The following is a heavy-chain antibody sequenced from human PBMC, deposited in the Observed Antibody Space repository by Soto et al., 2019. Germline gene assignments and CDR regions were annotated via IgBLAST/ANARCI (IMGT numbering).Heavy chain of an antibody. Sequence: GGSLRLSCAASGFTFSSHGMHWVRQAPGKGLEWVAFISHDGSNKYYGDSMKGRIAMSRDNSKSTLYLQMSSLRAEDTAVYYCTKRRNVLRFLEWSSGMEVWGQGTTVTVSS. CDR2: ISHDGSNK. J-gene: IGHJ6*02. V-gene: IGHV3-30*02. CDR1: GFTFSSHG. D-gene: IGHD3-3*01. CDR3: TKRRNVLRFLEWSSGMEV.